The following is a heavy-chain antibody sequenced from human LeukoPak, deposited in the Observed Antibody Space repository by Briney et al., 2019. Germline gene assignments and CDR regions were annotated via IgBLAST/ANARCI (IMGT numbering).Heavy chain of an antibody. D-gene: IGHD5-18*01. J-gene: IGHJ4*02. CDR2: IYDNGST. CDR1: GVSISSSSYH. V-gene: IGHV4-39*01. Sequence: SETLSLTCTVSGVSISSSSYHWGWIRQPPGKGLEWIGSIYDNGSTYYSPSLKSRVTISVDTSKNQFSLRLNSVTAADTAVYYCARQVLHTAMDYWGQGTLVSVSS. CDR3: ARQVLHTAMDY.